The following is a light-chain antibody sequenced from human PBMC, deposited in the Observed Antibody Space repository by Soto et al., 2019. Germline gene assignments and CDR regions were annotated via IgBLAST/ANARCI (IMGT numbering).Light chain of an antibody. CDR1: MRDVGGYNY. Sequence: QSALTQPASVSGSAGQSITISCSGTMRDVGGYNYVSWYQQHPGKAPKLMIYEVSNRPSGVSNRFSGSKSGNTASLTISGLQAEDEADYYCSSYTSSSTVVFGGGTKVTVL. V-gene: IGLV2-14*01. CDR2: EVS. J-gene: IGLJ2*01. CDR3: SSYTSSSTVV.